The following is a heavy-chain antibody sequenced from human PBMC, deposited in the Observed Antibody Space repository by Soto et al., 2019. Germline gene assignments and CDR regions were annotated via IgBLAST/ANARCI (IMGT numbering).Heavy chain of an antibody. J-gene: IGHJ6*02. Sequence: ASVKVSCQASGYTFTSYYMHWVRQAPGQGLEWMGIINPSGGSTSYAQKFQGRVTMTRDTSTSTVYMELSSLRSEDTAVYYCARENDFWSGYPDPYYYYGMDVWGQGTTVTVSS. D-gene: IGHD3-3*01. CDR3: ARENDFWSGYPDPYYYYGMDV. CDR1: GYTFTSYY. CDR2: INPSGGST. V-gene: IGHV1-46*01.